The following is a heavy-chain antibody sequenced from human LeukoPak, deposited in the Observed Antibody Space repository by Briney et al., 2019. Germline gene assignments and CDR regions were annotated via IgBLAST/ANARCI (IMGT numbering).Heavy chain of an antibody. J-gene: IGHJ4*02. CDR3: ARGSGSYRYYFDY. CDR2: IKQDGSEK. Sequence: GGSLRLSCAASGFTFSSYAMSWVRQAPGKGLEWVANIKQDGSEKYYVDSVKGRFTISRDNAKNSLYLQMNSLRAEDTAVYYCARGSGSYRYYFDYWGQGTLVTVSS. V-gene: IGHV3-7*01. CDR1: GFTFSSYA. D-gene: IGHD1-26*01.